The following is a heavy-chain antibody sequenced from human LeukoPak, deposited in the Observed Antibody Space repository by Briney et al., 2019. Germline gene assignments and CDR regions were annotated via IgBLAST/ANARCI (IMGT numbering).Heavy chain of an antibody. CDR3: ARGLRYSISPFDY. V-gene: IGHV3-48*02. Sequence: QPGGSLRLSCAASGLTFNDYSMNWVRQAPGKGLEWVSYISGGSGTIYYADSVKGRFTISRDNAKNSLFLQMNTLRDKDTAVYYCARGLRYSISPFDYWGQGTLVTVSS. J-gene: IGHJ4*02. CDR2: ISGGSGTI. D-gene: IGHD3-16*02. CDR1: GLTFNDYS.